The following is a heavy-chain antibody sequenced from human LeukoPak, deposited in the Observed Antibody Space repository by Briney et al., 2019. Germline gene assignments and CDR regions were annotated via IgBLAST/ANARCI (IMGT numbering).Heavy chain of an antibody. CDR1: GYTFTNYG. Sequence: SVKVSCKASGYTFTNYGINWVRQAPGQGLEWMGGIIPIFGTTNYAQKFQGRVTITADESTSTAYMELSSLRSEDTAVYYCARPLEGYGGNLLAVAGYWGQGTLVTVSS. CDR2: IIPIFGTT. D-gene: IGHD4-23*01. J-gene: IGHJ4*02. V-gene: IGHV1-69*13. CDR3: ARPLEGYGGNLLAVAGY.